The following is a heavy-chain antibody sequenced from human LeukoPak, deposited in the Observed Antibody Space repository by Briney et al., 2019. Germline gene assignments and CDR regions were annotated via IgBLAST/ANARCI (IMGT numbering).Heavy chain of an antibody. Sequence: GGSLRLSCAASGFTFSDYYMSWIRQAPGKGLEWVSYISSSGSTIYYADSVKGRFTISRDNAKNSLYLQMNGLRAEDTAVYYCASNRYSGSYYTFDSFDYWGQGTLVTVSS. V-gene: IGHV3-11*01. CDR2: ISSSGSTI. D-gene: IGHD1-26*01. CDR1: GFTFSDYY. J-gene: IGHJ4*02. CDR3: ASNRYSGSYYTFDSFDY.